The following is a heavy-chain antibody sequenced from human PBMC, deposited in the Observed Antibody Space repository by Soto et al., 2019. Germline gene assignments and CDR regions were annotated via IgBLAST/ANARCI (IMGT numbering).Heavy chain of an antibody. D-gene: IGHD3-3*01. J-gene: IGHJ6*02. CDR1: DASISSISHY. V-gene: IGHV4-39*01. CDR3: ARHAYDFWSGYYKNPYYFYGMDV. CDR2: IYYSGST. Sequence: TRSHNCTFSDASISSISHYWGWIRKPPGMSLKWIGSIYYSGSTYYTPSLKSRVTISVDTSKNQFSLKLSSVTAADTAVYYCARHAYDFWSGYYKNPYYFYGMDVWGQGTTVT.